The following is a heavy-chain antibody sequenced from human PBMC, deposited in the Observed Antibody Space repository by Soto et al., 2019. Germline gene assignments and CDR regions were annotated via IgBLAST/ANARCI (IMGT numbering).Heavy chain of an antibody. CDR1: GFTFSSYW. CDR3: VRTSLVVAAATREDY. V-gene: IGHV3-74*01. J-gene: IGHJ4*02. D-gene: IGHD2-15*01. Sequence: GESLKISCAASGFTFSSYWMHWVRQAPGKGLVWVSRINSDGSSTSYADSVKGRFTIPRDNAKNTLYLQMNSLRAEDTAVYYCVRTSLVVAAATREDYWGQGTLVTVSS. CDR2: INSDGSST.